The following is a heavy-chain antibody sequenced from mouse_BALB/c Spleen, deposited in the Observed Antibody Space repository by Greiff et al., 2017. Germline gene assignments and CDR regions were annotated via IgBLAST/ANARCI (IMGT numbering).Heavy chain of an antibody. D-gene: IGHD2-10*02. Sequence: VQLKESGAELVKPGASVKLSCTASGFYFNDTYMHWVKQRPEQGLEWIGRIDPANGNTKYDPKFQGKATITADSSSNTAYLQLSSLTSEDTAVYYCAMYGNYDYYAMDYWGQGTSVTVSS. CDR2: IDPANGNT. CDR1: GFYFNDTY. CDR3: AMYGNYDYYAMDY. J-gene: IGHJ4*01. V-gene: IGHV14-3*02.